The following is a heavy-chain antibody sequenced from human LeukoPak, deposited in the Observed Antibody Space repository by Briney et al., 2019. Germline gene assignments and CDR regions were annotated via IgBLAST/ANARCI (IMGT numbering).Heavy chain of an antibody. J-gene: IGHJ4*02. CDR2: ISSSSSTI. Sequence: GGSLRLSCAASGFTFSSYSMKWVRQAPGKGLEWASYISSSSSTIYYADSVKGRFTISRDNAKNSLYLQMNSLRAEDTAVYYCARVGIAVAGIVHGDYWGQGTLVTVSS. V-gene: IGHV3-48*01. D-gene: IGHD6-19*01. CDR1: GFTFSSYS. CDR3: ARVGIAVAGIVHGDY.